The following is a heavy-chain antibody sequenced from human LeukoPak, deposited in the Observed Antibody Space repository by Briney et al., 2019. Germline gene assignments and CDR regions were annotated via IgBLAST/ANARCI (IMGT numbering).Heavy chain of an antibody. CDR1: GFSFSTYA. D-gene: IGHD3-22*01. CDR3: ARAKLHSSLDY. V-gene: IGHV3-30-3*01. Sequence: GGSLRLSCAASGFSFSTYAIHWVRQAPGKGLEWVVVISSDGDNKYYADSVKGRFTISRDNSKNTLYLQMNSLKTEDTAVYYCARAKLHSSLDYWGQGILATVSS. J-gene: IGHJ4*02. CDR2: ISSDGDNK.